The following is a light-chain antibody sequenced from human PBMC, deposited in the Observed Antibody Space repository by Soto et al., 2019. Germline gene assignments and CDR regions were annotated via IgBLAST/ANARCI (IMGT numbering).Light chain of an antibody. CDR2: NNN. V-gene: IGLV1-44*01. CDR3: AAWDDSLNGVL. Sequence: QSVLTQPPSASGTPGQRVTISCSGSNSNIGSNPVHRYQQLPGTAPKLLIHNNNQRPSGVPDRFSGSKSGTSASLAISGLQSEDEAAYYCAAWDDSLNGVLFGGGTKLTVL. J-gene: IGLJ2*01. CDR1: NSNIGSNP.